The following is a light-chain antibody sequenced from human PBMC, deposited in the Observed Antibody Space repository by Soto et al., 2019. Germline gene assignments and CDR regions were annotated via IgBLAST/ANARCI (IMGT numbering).Light chain of an antibody. J-gene: IGKJ1*01. CDR3: QQSSSTPRT. CDR1: QSISTS. Sequence: DIQMTQSPSSLSASVGDRVTITCRASQSISTSLNWYQQKPGKAPKVLIYAASSLQSGVPSRFSGSGSGTDFTLTISSLQPEDFATYHCQQSSSTPRTFGQGTKVEIK. V-gene: IGKV1-39*01. CDR2: AAS.